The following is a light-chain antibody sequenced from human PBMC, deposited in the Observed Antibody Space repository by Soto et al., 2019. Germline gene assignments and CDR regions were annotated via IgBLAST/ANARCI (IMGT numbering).Light chain of an antibody. Sequence: QSVLTQPASVSGSPGQSVTISCSGTSSDIGAYDHVAWFQQFPGKTPKLMIYSVSNRPSGVSYRFSGSKSGNTASLTISGLQAGDEADYYCISYTVSRSYVFGTGTKVTVL. J-gene: IGLJ1*01. V-gene: IGLV2-14*01. CDR2: SVS. CDR3: ISYTVSRSYV. CDR1: SSDIGAYDH.